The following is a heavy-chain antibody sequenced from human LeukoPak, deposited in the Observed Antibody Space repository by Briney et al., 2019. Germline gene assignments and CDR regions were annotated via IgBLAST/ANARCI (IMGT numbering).Heavy chain of an antibody. CDR2: ISYDGSTK. J-gene: IGHJ5*02. CDR3: AGVPNVREGEWFDP. Sequence: PGGSVRLSCAASGLTLSRYGVHWVRQAPGKGREGVAVISYDGSTKNYADSVKDRFTISRDNSENTLYLQMSSLRVEDTAVYYCAGVPNVREGEWFDPWGQGTLVTVSS. CDR1: GLTLSRYG. D-gene: IGHD3-16*01. V-gene: IGHV3-30*03.